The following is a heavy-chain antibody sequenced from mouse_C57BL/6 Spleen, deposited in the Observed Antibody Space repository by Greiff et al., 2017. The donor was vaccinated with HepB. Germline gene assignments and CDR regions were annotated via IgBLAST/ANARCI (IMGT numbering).Heavy chain of an antibody. D-gene: IGHD1-1*01. CDR3: ASLGDYDGRRSMDY. J-gene: IGHJ4*01. CDR1: GFTFSDYG. CDR2: ISNLAYSI. V-gene: IGHV5-15*01. Sequence: EVHLVESGGGLVQPGGSLKLSCAASGFTFSDYGMAWVRQAPRKGPEWVAFISNLAYSIYYADTVTGRFTISRENAKNTLYLEMSSLRSEDTAMYYCASLGDYDGRRSMDYWGQGTSVTVSS.